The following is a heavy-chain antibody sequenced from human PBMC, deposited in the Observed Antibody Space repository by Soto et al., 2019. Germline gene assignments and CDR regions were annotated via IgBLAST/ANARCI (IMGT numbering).Heavy chain of an antibody. Sequence: PGGSLRLSCAASGFTFSDYYMSWIRQAPGKGLEWVSSITTSGSTTYYTDSVKGRFTISRDNAKNSLYLQMNSLRAEDPAVYYWARERYCYGPYYLDYWGQGTLVTVSS. V-gene: IGHV3-11*01. CDR2: ITTSGSTT. D-gene: IGHD5-18*01. CDR1: GFTFSDYY. J-gene: IGHJ4*02. CDR3: ARERYCYGPYYLDY.